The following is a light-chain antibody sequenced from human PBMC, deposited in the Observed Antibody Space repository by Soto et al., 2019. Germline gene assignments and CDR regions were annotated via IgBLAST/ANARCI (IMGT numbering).Light chain of an antibody. V-gene: IGKV3-20*01. Sequence: EIVLTQSPGTLSLSPGERATLSCRASQSVSNNYLAWYQQKPGQAPRLLIYGASARATGIPDRFSGSGSGTDFILTISRLEPEDFVVYYCQQYGSSPRTFGQGTKVEIK. CDR3: QQYGSSPRT. J-gene: IGKJ1*01. CDR1: QSVSNNY. CDR2: GAS.